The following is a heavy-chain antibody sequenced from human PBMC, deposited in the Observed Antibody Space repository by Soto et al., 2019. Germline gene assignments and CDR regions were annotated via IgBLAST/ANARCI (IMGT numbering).Heavy chain of an antibody. CDR1: GLTFSSFA. J-gene: IGHJ6*02. Sequence: GSRRLSCAASGLTFSSFAMSWVRQAPGKGLEWVSGISGSGGSTYHADSVKGRFIISRDNSKNMLYLQMNSVRAEDTAVYYCAKGHSSSPSPQYYYYGIDVWGPGTTVTVSS. CDR2: ISGSGGST. CDR3: AKGHSSSPSPQYYYYGIDV. V-gene: IGHV3-23*01. D-gene: IGHD6-13*01.